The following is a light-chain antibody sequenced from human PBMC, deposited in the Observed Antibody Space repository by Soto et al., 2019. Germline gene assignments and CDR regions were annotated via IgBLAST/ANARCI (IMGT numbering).Light chain of an antibody. Sequence: EMVLTQSPGTLSLSPGERATLSCRASQSVSSSYLAWYQQKPGQAPRLLIYGASSRATGIPDRFSGSGSGTDFTLTISRREPEDFAVYYCQQDGNSMYTFGQGTKLAIK. CDR2: GAS. CDR3: QQDGNSMYT. V-gene: IGKV3-20*01. CDR1: QSVSSSY. J-gene: IGKJ2*01.